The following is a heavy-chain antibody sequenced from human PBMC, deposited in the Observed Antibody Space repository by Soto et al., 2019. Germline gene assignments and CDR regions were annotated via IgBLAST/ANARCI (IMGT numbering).Heavy chain of an antibody. CDR1: GYTFTDHG. Sequence: QVQLVQSGPEVKKPGASVTVSCKTSGYTFTDHGIDWVRQAPGQGLEWVGWVSSYNGNTNYAYNLKDRVIMTTGASTSTAYMELRGLRSDDMAVYYCAREVEGSYSPADFWGQGTPVTVSS. D-gene: IGHD3-10*01. J-gene: IGHJ4*02. CDR2: VSSYNGNT. CDR3: AREVEGSYSPADF. V-gene: IGHV1-18*03.